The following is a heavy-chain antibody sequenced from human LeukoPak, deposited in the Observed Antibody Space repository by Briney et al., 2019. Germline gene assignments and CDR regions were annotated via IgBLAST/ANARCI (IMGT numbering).Heavy chain of an antibody. V-gene: IGHV4-39*01. D-gene: IGHD3-16*01. Sequence: RTSETLSLTCTVSGGSISSGSYYWGWIRQPPGKGLEWIGSIYYSGSTYYNPSLKSRVTISVDTSKNQFSLKLSSVTAADTAVYYCASLPLGGAFDIWGQGTMVTVSS. CDR2: IYYSGST. J-gene: IGHJ3*02. CDR1: GGSISSGSYY. CDR3: ASLPLGGAFDI.